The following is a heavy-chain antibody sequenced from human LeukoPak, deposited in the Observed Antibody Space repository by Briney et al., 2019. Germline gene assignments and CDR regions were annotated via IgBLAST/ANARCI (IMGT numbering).Heavy chain of an antibody. J-gene: IGHJ4*02. CDR1: GSSRTTSGVG. V-gene: IGHV2-5*02. CDR2: IYWDDDA. Sequence: SGPTLVNPTQPLTLTCTLTGSSRTTSGVGVGWIRQPPEKALAWLALIYWDDDARYTESLKSRLTITKDTSKNQVVLTMTNLDPVDTGTYYCAHISRRSYYFDYWGQGTLVTVSS. D-gene: IGHD6-13*01. CDR3: AHISRRSYYFDY.